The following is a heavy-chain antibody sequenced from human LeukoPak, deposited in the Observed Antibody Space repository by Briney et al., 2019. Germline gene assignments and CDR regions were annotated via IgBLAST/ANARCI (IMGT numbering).Heavy chain of an antibody. D-gene: IGHD4-17*01. J-gene: IGHJ6*02. V-gene: IGHV4-34*01. Sequence: PSETLSLTCAVYGGSFSGYYWSWIRQPPGKGLEWIGEINHSGSTNYNPSLKSRVTISVDTSKNQFSLKLSSVTAADTAVYYCARGHGLGRRRYYYGMDVWGQGTTVTASS. CDR1: GGSFSGYY. CDR2: INHSGST. CDR3: ARGHGLGRRRYYYGMDV.